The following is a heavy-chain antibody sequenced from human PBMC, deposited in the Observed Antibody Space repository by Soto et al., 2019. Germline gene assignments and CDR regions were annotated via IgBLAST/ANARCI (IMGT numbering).Heavy chain of an antibody. CDR1: GFALSTSGMC. CDR2: IDWDDDK. D-gene: IGHD2-15*01. V-gene: IGHV2-70*01. J-gene: IGHJ6*02. CDR3: ARSIVVVAAATPTNSGMDV. Sequence: SGPTLVNPTQTLTLTCTFSGFALSTSGMCVSWIRQPPGKALEWLALIDWDDDKYYSTSLQTRLTISKDTSKNQVVLTMTNMDPVDTATYYCARSIVVVAAATPTNSGMDVWGQGTTVTVSS.